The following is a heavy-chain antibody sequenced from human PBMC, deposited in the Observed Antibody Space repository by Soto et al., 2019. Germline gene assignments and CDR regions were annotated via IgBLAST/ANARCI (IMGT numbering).Heavy chain of an antibody. J-gene: IGHJ3*02. CDR3: ARVPPPSGSYPDDAFDI. Sequence: QVQLVQSGAEVKKPGASVKVSCKASGYTFTSYGISWVRQAPGQGLEWMGWISAYNGNTNYAQKLQGRVTMTTDTSTSTAYMELRSLRSDDTAVYYCARVPPPSGSYPDDAFDIWGQGTMVTVSS. V-gene: IGHV1-18*01. CDR1: GYTFTSYG. D-gene: IGHD1-26*01. CDR2: ISAYNGNT.